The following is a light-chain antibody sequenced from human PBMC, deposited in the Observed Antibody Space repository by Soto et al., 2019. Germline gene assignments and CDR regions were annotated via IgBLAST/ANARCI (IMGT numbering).Light chain of an antibody. Sequence: IVLTQSPDTLSLSPVERATLSCMASQSVSSNYLAWYQQKLGQAPRLLIYAASSRATGIPDRFSGSGSGTDFTLTITRLEPEDSAMYYCQQYGSSGGITFGHGTRLENK. CDR2: AAS. J-gene: IGKJ5*01. CDR1: QSVSSNY. V-gene: IGKV3-20*01. CDR3: QQYGSSGGIT.